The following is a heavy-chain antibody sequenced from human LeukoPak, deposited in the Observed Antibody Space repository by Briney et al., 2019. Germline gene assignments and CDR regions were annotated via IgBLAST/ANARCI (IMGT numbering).Heavy chain of an antibody. CDR3: ARGGRDIVATFSL. Sequence: SETLSLTCAVYGGSFSDYYWSWIRQPPGKGLEWIGEINHSGNTNYNSSLKSRVTISVDTSKNQFSLKLSSVTAADTATYYCARGGRDIVATFSLWGQGTLVTVSS. J-gene: IGHJ4*02. V-gene: IGHV4-34*01. CDR2: INHSGNT. D-gene: IGHD5-12*01. CDR1: GGSFSDYY.